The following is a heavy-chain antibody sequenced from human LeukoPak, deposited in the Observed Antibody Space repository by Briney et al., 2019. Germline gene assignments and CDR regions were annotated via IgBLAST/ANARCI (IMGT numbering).Heavy chain of an antibody. CDR3: ARGAYCSSTSCYLWDAFDI. V-gene: IGHV5-51*01. J-gene: IGHJ3*02. CDR1: GYSFTSYW. D-gene: IGHD2-2*01. Sequence: GASLQISCKGSGYSFTSYWIGWVRPLPGKGLEWMGIIYPGDSDTRYSPSFQGQVTISADKSISTAYLQWSSLKASDTAMYYCARGAYCSSTSCYLWDAFDIWGQGTMVTVSS. CDR2: IYPGDSDT.